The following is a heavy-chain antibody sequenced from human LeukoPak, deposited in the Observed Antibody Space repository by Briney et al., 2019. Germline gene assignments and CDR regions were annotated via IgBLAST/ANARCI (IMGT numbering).Heavy chain of an antibody. CDR3: ARGEISQYAFDI. J-gene: IGHJ3*02. CDR2: ISAYNGNT. CDR1: GYTFTSYG. V-gene: IGHV1-18*01. Sequence: ASVKVSCKASGYTFTSYGISWVRQAPGQGLEWMGWISAYNGNTNYAQKLQGSVTITTDTSTSTAYMELRSLRSDDTAVYYCARGEISQYAFDIWGQGTMVTVSS.